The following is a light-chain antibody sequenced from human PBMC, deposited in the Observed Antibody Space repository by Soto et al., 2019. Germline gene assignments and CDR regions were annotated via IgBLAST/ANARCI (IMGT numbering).Light chain of an antibody. CDR1: SSNIGSHY. CDR2: ENS. CDR3: GTWDNSLSGGV. Sequence: QSVLTQPPSVSAAPGQQVTISCSGSSSNIGSHYVSWYQQLPGSAPKLLIYENSKRPSGIPDRFSGSKSGTSATLGITGLQTGGEADYYCGTWDNSLSGGVFGGGTKLTVL. V-gene: IGLV1-51*02. J-gene: IGLJ3*02.